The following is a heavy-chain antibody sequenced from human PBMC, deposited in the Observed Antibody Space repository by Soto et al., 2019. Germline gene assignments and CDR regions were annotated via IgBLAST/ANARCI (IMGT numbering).Heavy chain of an antibody. CDR1: FSSYA. D-gene: IGHD3-3*02. V-gene: IGHV3-23*01. J-gene: IGHJ4*02. Sequence: FSSYAMSXVRQAPGKGLEWFSSISGSGGSTYYADSVKGRFTISRDNSKNTLYLQMNSLRAEDTAVYYCAKGIETNDYWGQGTLVTVSS. CDR3: AKGIETNDY. CDR2: ISGSGGST.